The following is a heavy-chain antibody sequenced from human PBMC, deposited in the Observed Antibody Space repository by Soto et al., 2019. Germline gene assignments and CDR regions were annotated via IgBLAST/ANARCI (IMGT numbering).Heavy chain of an antibody. CDR2: IKGDGSER. V-gene: IGHV3-7*03. CDR3: ARDVCTSASCDIYGMDV. D-gene: IGHD2-2*02. Sequence: QLVESGGGLVQPGGSLRLSCAASGFTFRNYWMSWVRQAPGKGLEWVANIKGDGSERHYVDSVKGRFTISRDNAKNSLVLQINSLRVEDTAVYYCARDVCTSASCDIYGMDVWCQGTTVTVSS. J-gene: IGHJ6*02. CDR1: GFTFRNYW.